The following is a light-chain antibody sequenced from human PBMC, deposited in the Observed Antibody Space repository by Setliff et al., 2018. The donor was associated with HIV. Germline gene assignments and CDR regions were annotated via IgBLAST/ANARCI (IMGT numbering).Light chain of an antibody. V-gene: IGKV3-20*01. Sequence: EIVLTQSPGTLSLSPGDRATLSCRASQSVSSNYLAWYQQKPGQAPRLLVFGASSRATGIPARVSGSGSGTDFTLTISGLEPEDFAVYYCQQFGSSPLTVGGGTKVDIK. J-gene: IGKJ4*01. CDR1: QSVSSNY. CDR3: QQFGSSPLT. CDR2: GAS.